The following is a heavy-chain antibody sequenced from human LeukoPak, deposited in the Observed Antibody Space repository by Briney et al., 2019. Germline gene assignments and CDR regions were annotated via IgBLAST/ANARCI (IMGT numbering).Heavy chain of an antibody. V-gene: IGHV4-61*02. CDR2: IYTSGST. CDR3: ARGRRCSSTSCYAYYYYYYMDV. J-gene: IGHJ6*03. D-gene: IGHD2-2*01. CDR1: GGSISSGSYY. Sequence: SETLSLTCTVSGGSISSGSYYWSWIRQPAGKGLEWIGRIYTSGSTNYNPSLKSRVTISVDTSKNQFSLKLSSVTAADTAVYYCARGRRCSSTSCYAYYYYYYMDVWGKGTTVTVSS.